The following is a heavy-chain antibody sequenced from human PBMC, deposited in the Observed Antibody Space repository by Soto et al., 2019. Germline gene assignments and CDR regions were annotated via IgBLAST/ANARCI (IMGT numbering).Heavy chain of an antibody. CDR3: ERVRFGEWGCARDG. V-gene: IGHV3-11*01. Sequence: QVQLVESGGGLVKPGGSLRLSCAASGLTFSDCYMNWIRQAPGKGLDWVSYISSRGSSINYADSVKGRFTIFRDNTKNSLYREMNDLRVEDTARCYCERVRFGEWGCARDGWGEGSTVTVSS. CDR2: ISSRGSSI. D-gene: IGHD3-10*01. CDR1: GLTFSDCY. J-gene: IGHJ6*04.